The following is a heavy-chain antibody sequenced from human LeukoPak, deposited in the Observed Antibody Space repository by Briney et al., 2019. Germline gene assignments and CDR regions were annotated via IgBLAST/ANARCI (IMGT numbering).Heavy chain of an antibody. D-gene: IGHD1-26*01. Sequence: PGGSLRLSCAASGFTFSSYSMNWVRQAPGKGLEWVSYISSSSSTIYYADSVKGRFTISRDNAKNSLYLQMNSLRAEDTAVYYCAKEPRWELLHSFDIWGQGTMVTVSS. CDR2: ISSSSSTI. CDR1: GFTFSSYS. V-gene: IGHV3-48*01. J-gene: IGHJ3*02. CDR3: AKEPRWELLHSFDI.